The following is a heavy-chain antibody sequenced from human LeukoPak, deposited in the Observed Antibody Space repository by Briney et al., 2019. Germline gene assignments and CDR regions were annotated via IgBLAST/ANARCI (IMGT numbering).Heavy chain of an antibody. CDR1: GFTLSSYE. Sequence: GGSLRLSCAASGFTLSSYEMNWVRQAPGKGLEWVSYISSSGSTIYYADSVKGRFTISRDNAKNSVYLQTNSLRAEDTAVYYCAREKEWIQLWTSTHYYYYMDVWGKGTTVTISS. CDR2: ISSSGSTI. D-gene: IGHD5-18*01. J-gene: IGHJ6*03. V-gene: IGHV3-48*03. CDR3: AREKEWIQLWTSTHYYYYMDV.